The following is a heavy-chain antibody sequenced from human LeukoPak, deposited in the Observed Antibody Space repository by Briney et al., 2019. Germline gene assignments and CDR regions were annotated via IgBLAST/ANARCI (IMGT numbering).Heavy chain of an antibody. CDR2: IYYSGTT. V-gene: IGHV4-31*03. J-gene: IGHJ4*02. Sequence: SETLSLTCTVSGGSMSSGDNYWSWIRQHPGKGLEWIGHIYYSGTTYYNPSLKSRVSISVDTSKNQFSLRLSSVTAADTAVYYCARYGGNAHDYWGQGTLVTVSS. CDR3: ARYGGNAHDY. D-gene: IGHD4/OR15-4a*01. CDR1: GGSMSSGDNY.